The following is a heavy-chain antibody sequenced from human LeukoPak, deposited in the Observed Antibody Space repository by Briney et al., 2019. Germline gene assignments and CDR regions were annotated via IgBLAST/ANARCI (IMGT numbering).Heavy chain of an antibody. CDR1: GGSISSYY. CDR2: IYYSGST. D-gene: IGHD4-17*01. CDR3: ARGLTTVTHNWFDP. V-gene: IGHV4-59*12. Sequence: SETLSLTCTVSGGSISSYYWSWIRQPPGKGLEWIGYIYYSGSTNYNPSLKSRVTISVDTSKNQFSLKLSSVTAADTAVYYCARGLTTVTHNWFDPWGQGTLVTVSS. J-gene: IGHJ5*02.